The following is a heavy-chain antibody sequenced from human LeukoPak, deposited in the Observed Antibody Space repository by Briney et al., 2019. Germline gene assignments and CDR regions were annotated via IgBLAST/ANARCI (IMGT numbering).Heavy chain of an antibody. Sequence: SETLSLTCAVYGGSFSGYYWSWIRQPPRKGLEWIASIYYSGSTYYNPSLKSRVTISVDTSKNQFSLKLSSVTAADTAVYYCARHKYSSGWPPEGAFDIWGQGTMVTVSS. CDR2: IYYSGST. CDR1: GGSFSGYY. D-gene: IGHD6-25*01. V-gene: IGHV4-34*01. J-gene: IGHJ3*02. CDR3: ARHKYSSGWPPEGAFDI.